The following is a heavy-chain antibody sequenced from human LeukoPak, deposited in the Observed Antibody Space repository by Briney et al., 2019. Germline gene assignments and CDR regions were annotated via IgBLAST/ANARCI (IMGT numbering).Heavy chain of an antibody. CDR2: ISYDGSNK. Sequence: PGGSLRLSCAASGFTFSSHAMHWVRQAPGKGLEWVAVISYDGSNKYYADSVKGRFTISRDNSKNTLYLQMNSLRAEDTAVYYCARGSNWSELFSWFDPWGQGTLVTVSS. V-gene: IGHV3-30*04. D-gene: IGHD1-1*01. CDR3: ARGSNWSELFSWFDP. CDR1: GFTFSSHA. J-gene: IGHJ5*02.